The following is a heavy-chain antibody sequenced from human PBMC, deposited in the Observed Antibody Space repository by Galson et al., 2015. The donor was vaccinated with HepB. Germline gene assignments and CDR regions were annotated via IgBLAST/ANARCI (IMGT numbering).Heavy chain of an antibody. D-gene: IGHD1/OR15-1a*01. CDR2: IYWGDDK. V-gene: IGHV2-5*02. CDR3: AHSLFYGNNAEFDY. J-gene: IGHJ4*02. Sequence: PALVKPTQTLTLTCPFSGFSLSTGGVGVGWIRQPPGQALEWLALIYWGDDKRYSPSLKSRLTITKDTSKNQVVLTMTSMDPVDTATYYCAHSLFYGNNAEFDYWGQGTLVTVSS. CDR1: GFSLSTGGVG.